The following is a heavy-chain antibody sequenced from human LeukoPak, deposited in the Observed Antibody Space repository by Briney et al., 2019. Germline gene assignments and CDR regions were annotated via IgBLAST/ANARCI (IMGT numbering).Heavy chain of an antibody. V-gene: IGHV2-5*01. J-gene: IGHJ4*02. Sequence: SGPTLVKPTQTLTLTCTFSGLSLSTSGMGVGWIRQPPGKALEWLALIYWNEDKRYSPSLKSRLTITKDTSKNQVVLIMNNMDPADTATYYCTRSLDPYCSGGDCYSDFDHWGQGTLVTVSS. CDR2: IYWNEDK. D-gene: IGHD2-21*01. CDR3: TRSLDPYCSGGDCYSDFDH. CDR1: GLSLSTSGMG.